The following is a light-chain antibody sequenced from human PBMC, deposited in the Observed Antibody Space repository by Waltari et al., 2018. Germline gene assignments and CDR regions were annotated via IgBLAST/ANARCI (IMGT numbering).Light chain of an antibody. CDR2: EVS. CDR3: SSHAGSNVV. Sequence: QSALTQPPSASGSPGQSVTISCTGTSRDIGTYNSVSWYQQHPGKAPKLMIYEVSKRPSGVPDRFSGSKSGYTASLTVSGLQAEDEADYYCSSHAGSNVVFGGGTKLTVL. J-gene: IGLJ2*01. CDR1: SRDIGTYNS. V-gene: IGLV2-8*01.